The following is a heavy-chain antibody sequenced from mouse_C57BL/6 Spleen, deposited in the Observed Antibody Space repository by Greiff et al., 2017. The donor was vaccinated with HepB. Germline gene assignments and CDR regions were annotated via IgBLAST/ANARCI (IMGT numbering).Heavy chain of an antibody. Sequence: EVQGVESGGGLVKPGGSLKLSCAASGFTFSDYGMHWVRQAPEKGLEWVAYISSGSSTIYYADTVKGRFTISRDNAKNTLFLQMTSLRSEDTAMYYCARHGYYAWFAYWGQGTLVTVSA. D-gene: IGHD2-3*01. CDR3: ARHGYYAWFAY. V-gene: IGHV5-17*01. CDR1: GFTFSDYG. J-gene: IGHJ3*01. CDR2: ISSGSSTI.